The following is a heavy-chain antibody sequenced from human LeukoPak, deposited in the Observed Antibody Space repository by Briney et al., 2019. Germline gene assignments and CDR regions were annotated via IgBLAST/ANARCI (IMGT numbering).Heavy chain of an antibody. D-gene: IGHD2-2*02. Sequence: SETLSLTCTVSGGSISSYYWSWIRQHPGKGLEWIGYIYYSGSTYYNPSLKSRVTISVDTSKNQFSLKLSSVTAADTAVYYCARGQVVPAAILSYYYYGMDVWGQGTTLTVSS. CDR1: GGSISSYY. CDR2: IYYSGST. CDR3: ARGQVVPAAILSYYYYGMDV. J-gene: IGHJ6*02. V-gene: IGHV4-59*06.